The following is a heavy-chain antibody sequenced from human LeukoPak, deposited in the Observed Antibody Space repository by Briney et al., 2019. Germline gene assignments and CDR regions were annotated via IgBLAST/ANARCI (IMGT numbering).Heavy chain of an antibody. CDR3: ARGGVYCSSTSCYFDY. Sequence: GGSLRLSCAASGFTVSSNYMSWVRQAPGKGLEWVSVIYSSGSTYYADSVKGRFTISRDNSKNTLYLQMNSLRAEDMAVYYCARGGVYCSSTSCYFDYWGQGTLVTVSS. CDR1: GFTVSSNY. D-gene: IGHD2-2*01. CDR2: IYSSGST. V-gene: IGHV3-53*01. J-gene: IGHJ4*02.